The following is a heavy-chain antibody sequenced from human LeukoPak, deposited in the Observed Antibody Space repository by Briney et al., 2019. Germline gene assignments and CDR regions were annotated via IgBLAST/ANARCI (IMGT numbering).Heavy chain of an antibody. J-gene: IGHJ2*01. CDR3: TRRAYYDSSGYNPTAGYFDL. Sequence: SETLSLTCSVSGGSMFSYYWNWIRQSPGKGLEWIVFVYSNGMTTYNPSLRSRGTISIATSRNQFSLRLTSVTAADTATYYCTRRAYYDSSGYNPTAGYFDLWGRGTLVTVSS. D-gene: IGHD3-22*01. CDR1: GGSMFSYY. V-gene: IGHV4-4*08. CDR2: VYSNGMT.